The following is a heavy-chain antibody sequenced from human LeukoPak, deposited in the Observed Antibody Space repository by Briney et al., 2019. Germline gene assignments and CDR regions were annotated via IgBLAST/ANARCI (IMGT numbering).Heavy chain of an antibody. D-gene: IGHD1-26*01. V-gene: IGHV3-64*01. J-gene: IGHJ3*02. Sequence: GGSLRLSCAASGFTFSIYAMHWVRQAPGKGLEYVSGISSNGGSTYYANSVKGRFTISRDNSKNTLYLQMRSLRAEDMAVYYCARGQVGAINDAFDIWGQGTMVTVSS. CDR1: GFTFSIYA. CDR3: ARGQVGAINDAFDI. CDR2: ISSNGGST.